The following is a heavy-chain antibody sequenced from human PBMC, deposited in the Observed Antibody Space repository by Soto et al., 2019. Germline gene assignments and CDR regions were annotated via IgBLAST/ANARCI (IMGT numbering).Heavy chain of an antibody. V-gene: IGHV3-30*18. J-gene: IGHJ6*02. CDR1: GFPSSTYE. CDR2: VSNDGSNK. D-gene: IGHD4-17*01. CDR3: PKSWMTTATSDGYGMDV. Sequence: VKVAWPASGFPSSTYEMHWVRQAPGKGLEWVAVVSNDGSNKYYADFVKGRFTISRDNSKNTLSLQLNSLRPEDTAVYYCPKSWMTTATSDGYGMDVCGQRITVTVSS.